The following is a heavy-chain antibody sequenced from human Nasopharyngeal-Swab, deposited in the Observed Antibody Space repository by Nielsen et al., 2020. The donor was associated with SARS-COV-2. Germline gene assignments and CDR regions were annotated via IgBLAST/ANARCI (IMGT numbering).Heavy chain of an antibody. CDR1: GFTFSVYT. CDR2: ISSTGSFI. CDR3: VGSGSYYGGAFDI. D-gene: IGHD1-26*01. J-gene: IGHJ3*02. Sequence: GGSLRLSCAASGFTFSVYTLNWVRQAPGKGLEWVSSISSTGSFIYYADSAKGRFTISRDNAKNTLYLQMNSLRAEDTAVYYCVGSGSYYGGAFDIWGQGTMVTVSS. V-gene: IGHV3-21*01.